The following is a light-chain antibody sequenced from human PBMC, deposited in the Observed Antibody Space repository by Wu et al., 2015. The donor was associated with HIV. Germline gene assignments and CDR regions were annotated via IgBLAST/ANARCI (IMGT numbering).Light chain of an antibody. CDR3: QQYGGSPPVT. CDR2: DAS. V-gene: IGKV3-20*01. J-gene: IGKJ5*01. CDR1: QNVNNY. Sequence: PGERATLSCRASQNVNNYLAWYQHKPGQAPRLLIYDASNRATGVPARFSGSGSGTDFILTINRLEPEDSAVYFCQQYGGSPPVTFGRGTRLEIK.